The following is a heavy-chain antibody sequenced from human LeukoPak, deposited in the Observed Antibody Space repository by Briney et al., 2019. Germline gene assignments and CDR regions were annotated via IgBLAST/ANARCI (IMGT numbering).Heavy chain of an antibody. CDR1: GFTFSSYA. Sequence: GGSLRLSCAASGFTFSSYAMSWVRQAPGKGLEWVSAISGSGGSTYYADSVKGRFTISRDNSKNTLYPQMNSLRAEDTAVYYCAKDGYDSSQGGFDYWGQGTLATVS. CDR3: AKDGYDSSQGGFDY. CDR2: ISGSGGST. V-gene: IGHV3-23*01. J-gene: IGHJ4*02. D-gene: IGHD3-22*01.